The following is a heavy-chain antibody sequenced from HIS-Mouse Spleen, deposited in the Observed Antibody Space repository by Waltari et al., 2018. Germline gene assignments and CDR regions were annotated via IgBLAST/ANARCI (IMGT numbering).Heavy chain of an antibody. CDR2: YSPILGIA. CDR1: GGTFSSYA. J-gene: IGHJ3*02. CDR3: ARHPEIAAAVGAFDI. Sequence: QVQLVQSGAEVKKPGSSVKVSCKASGGTFSSYAISWVRQAPGQGLEWMGRYSPILGIANYAQKVQGRVTITADKSTSTAYMELSSLRSEDTAVYYCARHPEIAAAVGAFDIWGQGTMVTVSS. D-gene: IGHD6-13*01. V-gene: IGHV1-69*04.